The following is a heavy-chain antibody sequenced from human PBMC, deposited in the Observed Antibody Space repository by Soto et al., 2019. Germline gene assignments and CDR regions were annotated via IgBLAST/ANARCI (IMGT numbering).Heavy chain of an antibody. V-gene: IGHV3-30*18. CDR3: AKDLGYSYYYGMDF. D-gene: IGHD5-18*01. J-gene: IGHJ6*02. CDR1: GFTFSSYG. Sequence: GGSLRLSCAASGFTFSSYGMHWVRQAPGKGLEWVAVISYDGSNKYYADSVKGRFTISRDNSKNTLYLQMNSLRAEDTAVYYCAKDLGYSYYYGMDFWGQGTTVTVSS. CDR2: ISYDGSNK.